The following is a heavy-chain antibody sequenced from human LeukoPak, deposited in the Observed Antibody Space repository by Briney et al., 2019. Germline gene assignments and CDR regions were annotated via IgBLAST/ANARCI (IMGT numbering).Heavy chain of an antibody. V-gene: IGHV4-30-4*01. Sequence: SETLSLTCTVSGGSISSGDYYWSWIRQPPGKGLEWIGYIYYSGSTYYNPSLKSRVTISVDTSKNQFSLKLSSVTAADTAVYYCARATTYYYDSSGYSNPDFDYWGQGTLVTVSS. J-gene: IGHJ4*02. D-gene: IGHD3-22*01. CDR3: ARATTYYYDSSGYSNPDFDY. CDR2: IYYSGST. CDR1: GGSISSGDYY.